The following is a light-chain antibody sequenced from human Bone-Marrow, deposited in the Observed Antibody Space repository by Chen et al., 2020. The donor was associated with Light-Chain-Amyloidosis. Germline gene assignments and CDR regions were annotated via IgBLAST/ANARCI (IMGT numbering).Light chain of an antibody. CDR3: QYFGDLET. CDR1: QRVRSSY. J-gene: IGKJ2*01. V-gene: IGKV3-20*01. CDR2: NTI. Sequence: EIVLTQSPGTLTLSPGERATLSCRASQRVRSSYLVWYQQKPGQAPRLLIYNTISRAAGTPDRFSGSGHGTDFTLTISRLEPEDSAVYYCQYFGDLETFGQGTKLEIQ.